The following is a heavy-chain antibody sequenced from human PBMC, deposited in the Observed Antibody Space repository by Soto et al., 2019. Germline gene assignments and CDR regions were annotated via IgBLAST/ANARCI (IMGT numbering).Heavy chain of an antibody. CDR2: ISAAGDP. J-gene: IGHJ6*02. V-gene: IGHV3-13*05. Sequence: EVHLVESGGGLVQPGGSLRLSCAASGFTFRNYDMHWVRQGTGKGLEWVSGISAAGDPDYADSVEGRFTISRENAQNSFFLQMTSLRVGDTAVYYCARTDRDFYGLDVWGQGTTVIVSS. CDR1: GFTFRNYD. CDR3: ARTDRDFYGLDV.